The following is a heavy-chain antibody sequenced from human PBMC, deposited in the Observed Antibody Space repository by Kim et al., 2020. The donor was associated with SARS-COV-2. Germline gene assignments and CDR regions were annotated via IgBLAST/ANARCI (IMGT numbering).Heavy chain of an antibody. D-gene: IGHD6-19*01. CDR2: ISSSGDYV. CDR1: GFTFSAYT. J-gene: IGHJ4*02. CDR3: ARDVDSSGWYDY. V-gene: IGHV3-21*01. Sequence: GGSLRLSCAASGFTFSAYTMTWVRQAPGKGLEWVSSISSSGDYVYYADSVKGRFTISRDNAKKSMFLQLSSLRAGDTALYYCARDVDSSGWYDYWGQGTLVTVSS.